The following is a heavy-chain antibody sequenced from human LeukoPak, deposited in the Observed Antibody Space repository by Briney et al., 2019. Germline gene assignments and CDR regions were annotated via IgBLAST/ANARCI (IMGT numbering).Heavy chain of an antibody. CDR3: AKVKTDILIPDS. CDR2: IYSGGST. D-gene: IGHD2-21*02. CDR1: GFTVSSNY. Sequence: PGGSLRLSCAASGFTVSSNYMSWVRQAPGKGLEWVSIIYSGGSTYYADSVKGRFTISRDNSKNTLYLQMNSLTSEDTAVYHCAKVKTDILIPDSWGQGTLVTVSS. J-gene: IGHJ4*02. V-gene: IGHV3-53*05.